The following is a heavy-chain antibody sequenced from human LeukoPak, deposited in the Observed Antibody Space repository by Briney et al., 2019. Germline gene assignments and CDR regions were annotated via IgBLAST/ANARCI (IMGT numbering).Heavy chain of an antibody. CDR2: ISGGGGST. D-gene: IGHD4-17*01. CDR3: AKDANTVTTYYFDY. J-gene: IGHJ4*02. Sequence: GGSLRLPCAASGFTFSSYAMNWVRQAPGKGLEWVSTISGGGGSTYYADSVKGRFTISRDSSKSTLYLQMNSLRAEDTAVYYCAKDANTVTTYYFDYWGQGTLVTVSS. CDR1: GFTFSSYA. V-gene: IGHV3-23*01.